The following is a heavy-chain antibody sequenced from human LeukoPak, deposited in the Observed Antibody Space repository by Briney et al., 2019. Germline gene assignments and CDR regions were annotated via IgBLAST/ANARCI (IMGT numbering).Heavy chain of an antibody. V-gene: IGHV4-39*07. D-gene: IGHD4-17*01. CDR3: ARGDYGDYQDY. Sequence: SETLSLTCTVSGGSISTSSYYWGWVRQPPGKGLEWIGNIFYSGSTYYSPSLKSRVTISVDTSKNQFSLKLSSVTAADTAVYYCARGDYGDYQDYWGQGTLVTVSS. J-gene: IGHJ4*02. CDR2: IFYSGST. CDR1: GGSISTSSYY.